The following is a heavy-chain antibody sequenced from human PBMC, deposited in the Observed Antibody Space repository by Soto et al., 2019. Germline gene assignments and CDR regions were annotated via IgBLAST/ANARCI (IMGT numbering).Heavy chain of an antibody. J-gene: IGHJ3*02. CDR1: GGSFSSYY. V-gene: IGHV4-39*01. CDR2: IYYSGST. CDR3: ARHRTVSAGYSSSWYEVSDAFDI. D-gene: IGHD6-13*01. Sequence: SETLSLTFAVYGGSFSSYYWGWIRQPPGKGLEWIGSIYYSGSTYYNPSLKSRVTISVDTSKNQFSLKLSSVTAADTAVYYCARHRTVSAGYSSSWYEVSDAFDIWGQGTMVTVSS.